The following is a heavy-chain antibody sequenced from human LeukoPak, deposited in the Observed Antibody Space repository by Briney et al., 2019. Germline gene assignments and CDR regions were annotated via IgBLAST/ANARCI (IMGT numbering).Heavy chain of an antibody. V-gene: IGHV4-39*01. Sequence: SETLSLTCTVSGGSISSSSHYWGWIRQPPGKGLEWIGCIYDSGSTYYNPSLKSRVTISVDTSTNQFSLKLSSVTAADTAVYYCARLVVYCSSTSCYGEAYYFDYWGQGTLVTVSS. CDR3: ARLVVYCSSTSCYGEAYYFDY. CDR1: GGSISSSSHY. CDR2: IYDSGST. J-gene: IGHJ4*02. D-gene: IGHD2-2*01.